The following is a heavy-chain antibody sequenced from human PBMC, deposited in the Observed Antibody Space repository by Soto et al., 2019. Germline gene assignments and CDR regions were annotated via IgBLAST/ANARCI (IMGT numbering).Heavy chain of an antibody. J-gene: IGHJ6*02. CDR3: ARKYQLLFWDYYGMDV. CDR2: IIPIFGTA. CDR1: GYTFTVYY. Sequence: SVKVSCKASGYTFTVYYMHWVRQAPGQGLEWMGGIIPIFGTANYAQKFQGRVTITADESTSTAYMELSSLRSEDTAVYYCARKYQLLFWDYYGMDVWGQGTTVTVSS. D-gene: IGHD2-2*01. V-gene: IGHV1-69*13.